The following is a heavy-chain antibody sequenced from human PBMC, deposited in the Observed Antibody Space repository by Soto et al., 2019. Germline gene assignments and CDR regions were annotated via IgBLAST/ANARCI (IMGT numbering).Heavy chain of an antibody. Sequence: SETLSLTCAVYGGSFSGYYWSWIRQPPGKGLEWIGEINHSGSTNYNPSLKSRVIISVDTSKNQFSLKLSSVTAADTAVYYCARNGSYYDFWSGYYFGGGMDVWGQGTTVTVSS. V-gene: IGHV4-34*01. CDR2: INHSGST. CDR3: ARNGSYYDFWSGYYFGGGMDV. CDR1: GGSFSGYY. J-gene: IGHJ6*02. D-gene: IGHD3-3*01.